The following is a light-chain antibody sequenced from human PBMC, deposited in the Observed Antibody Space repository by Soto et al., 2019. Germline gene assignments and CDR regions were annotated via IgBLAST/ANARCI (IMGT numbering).Light chain of an antibody. Sequence: QSVLTQPPSVSAAPGQKVTVSCSGSGSNIETNYVSWYRQLPGTAPQLLIYENTLRPSGIPDRFSGSKSGTSATLGITGLQTGDEADYYCGTWDNSLSAGVFGTGTKVTVL. CDR1: GSNIETNY. CDR2: ENT. CDR3: GTWDNSLSAGV. J-gene: IGLJ1*01. V-gene: IGLV1-51*02.